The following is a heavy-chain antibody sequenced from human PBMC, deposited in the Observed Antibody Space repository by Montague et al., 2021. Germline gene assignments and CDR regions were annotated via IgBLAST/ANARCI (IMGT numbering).Heavy chain of an antibody. CDR2: ISRDSSAT. V-gene: IGHV3-48*02. D-gene: IGHD4-17*01. CDR1: GFTFTSYT. Sequence: SLRLSCAASGFTFTSYTMNWVRQAPGKGLEWVSYISRDSSATYYADSVKGRFTISRDKAKNSLYLQVNSLRDEDTAVYYCARDQDYAFDHWGQGTLVTVSS. J-gene: IGHJ4*02. CDR3: ARDQDYAFDH.